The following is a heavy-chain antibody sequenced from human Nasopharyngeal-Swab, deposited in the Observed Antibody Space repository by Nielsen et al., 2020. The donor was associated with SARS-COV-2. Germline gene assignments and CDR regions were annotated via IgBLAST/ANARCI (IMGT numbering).Heavy chain of an antibody. CDR2: INHSGST. CDR3: SRDNRGAEYYDSSSYYNWGYYYYGMDV. Sequence: SETLSLTCAFYGGSFSGYYWSWIRQSPGKGLEWIGEINHSGSTNYSPSLKSRVTISVDTSKNQFSLKLRSVIAADTAVYYCSRDNRGAEYYDSSSYYNWGYYYYGMDVWGQGTTVTVSS. V-gene: IGHV4-34*01. D-gene: IGHD3-10*01. CDR1: GGSFSGYY. J-gene: IGHJ6*02.